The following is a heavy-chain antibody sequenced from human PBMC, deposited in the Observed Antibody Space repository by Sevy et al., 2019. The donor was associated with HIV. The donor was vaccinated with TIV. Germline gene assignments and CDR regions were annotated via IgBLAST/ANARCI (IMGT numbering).Heavy chain of an antibody. J-gene: IGHJ3*02. CDR1: GYTFTSYD. V-gene: IGHV1-8*01. Sequence: ASVKVSCKASGYTFTSYDINWVRQATGQGLEWMGWMNPNSGNTGYAQKFQGRVTMTRNTSISTAYMKLSSLISEDTAVYYCARGRITMVRGLYAFDIWGQGTMVTVSS. D-gene: IGHD3-10*01. CDR3: ARGRITMVRGLYAFDI. CDR2: MNPNSGNT.